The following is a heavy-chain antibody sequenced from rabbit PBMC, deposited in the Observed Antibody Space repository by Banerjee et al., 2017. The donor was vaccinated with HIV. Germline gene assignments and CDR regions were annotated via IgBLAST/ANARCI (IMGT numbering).Heavy chain of an antibody. J-gene: IGHJ4*01. V-gene: IGHV1S45*01. CDR3: ARDLAGVIGWNFNL. CDR2: IDVTSTGST. Sequence: QEQLEESGGDLVKPEGSLTLTCTASGFSFSNKYVMCWVRQAPGKGLEWIACIDVTSTGSTYYASWAKGRFTISKTSSTTVTLQMTSLTAADTATYFCARDLAGVIGWNFNLWGQGTLVTVS. D-gene: IGHD4-1*01. CDR1: GFSFSNKYV.